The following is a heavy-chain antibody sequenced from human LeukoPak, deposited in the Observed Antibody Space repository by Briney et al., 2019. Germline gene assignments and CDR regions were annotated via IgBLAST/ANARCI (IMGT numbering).Heavy chain of an antibody. Sequence: SETLSLTCTVSGGSISGIYYYWGWIRQPPGKGLEWIGNIYYSGSTYSNPSLKSRATISVDTSKNQFSLKLTSVTAADTAVYYCARVAWIPIGGVIVTAFDYWGQGTLVTVSS. J-gene: IGHJ4*02. V-gene: IGHV4-39*07. CDR1: GGSISGIYYY. CDR2: IYYSGST. D-gene: IGHD3-16*02. CDR3: ARVAWIPIGGVIVTAFDY.